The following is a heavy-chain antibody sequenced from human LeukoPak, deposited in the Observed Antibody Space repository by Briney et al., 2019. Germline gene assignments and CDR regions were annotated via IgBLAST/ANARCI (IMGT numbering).Heavy chain of an antibody. D-gene: IGHD3-22*01. CDR2: IFYSGST. Sequence: SETLSLTCTVSGGSVSSGGYYWSWIRQHPGKGPEWIGYIFYSGSTHYNPSLKSRVTMSVDTSKNQFSLKLSSVTAADTAVYYCARDQFYYDSSGNQEHAFDIWGQGTMVTVSS. J-gene: IGHJ3*02. V-gene: IGHV4-31*03. CDR1: GGSVSSGGYY. CDR3: ARDQFYYDSSGNQEHAFDI.